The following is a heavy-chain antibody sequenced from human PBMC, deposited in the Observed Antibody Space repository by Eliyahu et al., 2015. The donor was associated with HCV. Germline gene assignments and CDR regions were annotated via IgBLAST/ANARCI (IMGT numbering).Heavy chain of an antibody. J-gene: IGHJ4*02. Sequence: QVQVVESGGGVVQPGRSLRLSCAASGFPFSNYGMHWVRQAPGKGLEWVAVTSYDGRNEYYADSVKGRFTVSRDNSKNTQYLQINSLRPEDTAVYYCAKDLHGDYISYYFDHWGQGTLVTVSS. CDR3: AKDLHGDYISYYFDH. D-gene: IGHD4-17*01. V-gene: IGHV3-30*18. CDR2: TSYDGRNE. CDR1: GFPFSNYG.